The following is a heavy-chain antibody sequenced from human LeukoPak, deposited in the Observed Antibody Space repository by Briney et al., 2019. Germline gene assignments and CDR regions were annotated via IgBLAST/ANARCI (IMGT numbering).Heavy chain of an antibody. V-gene: IGHV4-59*01. CDR1: DGSISYYY. CDR3: ARDRYLSGYDTYYYGMDV. D-gene: IGHD5-12*01. Sequence: SETLSLTCTVSDGSISYYYWSWVRQPPGKGLEWIGYIYYSGSTNYNPSLKSRVTISVDTSKNQFSLKLSSVTAADTAVYYCARDRYLSGYDTYYYGMDVWGQGTTVTVSS. J-gene: IGHJ6*02. CDR2: IYYSGST.